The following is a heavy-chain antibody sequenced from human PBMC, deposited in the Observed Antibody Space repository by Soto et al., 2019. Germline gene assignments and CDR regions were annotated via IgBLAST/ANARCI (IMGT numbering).Heavy chain of an antibody. D-gene: IGHD4-17*01. CDR3: AKDGDDYGDYSYWFFVL. J-gene: IGHJ2*01. V-gene: IGHV3-30*18. Sequence: QVQLVESGGGVVQPGRSLRLSCAASGFTFSSYGMHWVRQAPGKGLAWVAVISYDGSNKYYADSVKGRFTISRDNSKNTLYRQMNSLRAEDTAVYYCAKDGDDYGDYSYWFFVLWGRGTLVTVSS. CDR1: GFTFSSYG. CDR2: ISYDGSNK.